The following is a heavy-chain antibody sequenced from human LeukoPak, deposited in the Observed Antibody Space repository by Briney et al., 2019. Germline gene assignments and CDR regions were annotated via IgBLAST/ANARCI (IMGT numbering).Heavy chain of an antibody. V-gene: IGHV4-34*01. CDR2: INHSGST. CDR3: ANTYYDFWSGYRNYYYMDV. Sequence: SETLSLTCAVYGGSFSGYYWSWIRQPPGKGLEWIGEINHSGSTNYNPSLKSRVTISVDTSKNQFSLKLSSVTAADTAVYYCANTYYDFWSGYRNYYYMDVWGKGTTVTVSS. CDR1: GGSFSGYY. J-gene: IGHJ6*03. D-gene: IGHD3-3*01.